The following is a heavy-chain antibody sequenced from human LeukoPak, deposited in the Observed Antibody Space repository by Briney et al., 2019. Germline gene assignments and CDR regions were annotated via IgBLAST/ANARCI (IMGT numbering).Heavy chain of an antibody. V-gene: IGHV3-73*01. CDR2: IRSKANSYAT. Sequence: GGSLRLSCAASGFTFSNYAMHWVRQASGKGLEWVGRIRSKANSYATAYAASVKGRFTISRDDSKNTAYLQMNSLKTEDTAVYYCTRHGAVFWSGYYPEGPDYYYGMDVWGQGTTVTVSS. J-gene: IGHJ6*02. D-gene: IGHD3-3*01. CDR1: GFTFSNYA. CDR3: TRHGAVFWSGYYPEGPDYYYGMDV.